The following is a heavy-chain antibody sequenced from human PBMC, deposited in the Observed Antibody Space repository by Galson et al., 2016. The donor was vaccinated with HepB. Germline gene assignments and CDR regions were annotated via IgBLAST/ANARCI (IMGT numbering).Heavy chain of an antibody. CDR1: GFTFSDSA. CDR3: TRGYCAGTICYPQFDP. CDR2: IRSKADNSAA. J-gene: IGHJ5*02. D-gene: IGHD2-2*01. V-gene: IGHV3-73*01. Sequence: SLRLSCAASGFTFSDSAMHWVRQASGKGLEWVGRIRSKADNSAAAYAASVKGRFTISRDDSENTAYLQMNSLKIEDTAVYYCTRGYCAGTICYPQFDPWGQGTLVTVSS.